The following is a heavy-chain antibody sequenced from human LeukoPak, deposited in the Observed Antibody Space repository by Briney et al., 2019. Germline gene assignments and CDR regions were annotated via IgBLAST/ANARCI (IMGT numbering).Heavy chain of an antibody. J-gene: IGHJ4*02. V-gene: IGHV3-23*01. D-gene: IGHD2-15*01. CDR3: AKTTTGYSSGRYPAWPIDY. CDR2: IFGSGGSA. Sequence: PGGSLRLSCAASGFTFGSYAMYWVRQAPGKGLEWVSGIFGSGGSAHYADSVKGRFTISRDNSKNTVYLQMDSLRVEDTAIYYCAKTTTGYSSGRYPAWPIDYWGQGTLVTVSS. CDR1: GFTFGSYA.